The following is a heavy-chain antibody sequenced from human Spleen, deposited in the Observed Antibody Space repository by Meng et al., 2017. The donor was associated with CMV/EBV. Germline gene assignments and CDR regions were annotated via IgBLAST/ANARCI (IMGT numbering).Heavy chain of an antibody. V-gene: IGHV1-18*01. CDR1: GYTFSSYG. Sequence: KASGYTFSSYGINWVRQAPGQGLEWMGWISPYNGNTHYAQKLQGRVIMTTDASTSTAYMELRSLRSDDTAVYYCARDRGATVTTDFDPWGQGTLVTVSS. J-gene: IGHJ5*02. CDR2: ISPYNGNT. D-gene: IGHD4-17*01. CDR3: ARDRGATVTTDFDP.